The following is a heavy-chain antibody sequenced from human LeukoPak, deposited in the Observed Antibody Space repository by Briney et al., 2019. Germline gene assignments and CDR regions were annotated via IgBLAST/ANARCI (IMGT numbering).Heavy chain of an antibody. V-gene: IGHV3-74*01. CDR1: GFSFSTYS. J-gene: IGHJ4*02. CDR2: IKSDGSST. Sequence: GGSLRLSCAASGFSFSTYSMNWVRQAPGKGLVWVSCIKSDGSSTIYADSVKGRFTISRDNAKSTLYLQMNSLRAEDTAVYYCSSRLFDWGQGTLVTVSS. D-gene: IGHD6-25*01. CDR3: SSRLFD.